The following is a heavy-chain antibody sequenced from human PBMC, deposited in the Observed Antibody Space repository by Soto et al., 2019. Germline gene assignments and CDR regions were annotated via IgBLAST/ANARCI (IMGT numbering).Heavy chain of an antibody. J-gene: IGHJ6*02. CDR1: GFTISSYE. Sequence: EVQLVESGGGLVKPGGSLRLTCAASGFTISSYEMNWVRQAAGKGLEWVSYISSSGSTIYYADSVKGRCTISRDIATNALYLQMNSLRAEDTAVYYCARGRRVTVLRVVRFYGMDDWGQGTTVTVSS. CDR2: ISSSGSTI. CDR3: ARGRRVTVLRVVRFYGMDD. V-gene: IGHV3-48*03. D-gene: IGHD3-22*01.